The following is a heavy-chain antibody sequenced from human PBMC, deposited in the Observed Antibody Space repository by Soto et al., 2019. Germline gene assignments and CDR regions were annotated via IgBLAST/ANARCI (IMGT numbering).Heavy chain of an antibody. J-gene: IGHJ6*03. CDR1: GGSFSGYY. CDR2: INHSGST. D-gene: IGHD3-10*01. CDR3: ARGRYYYGSGSYLPAHYCMDV. V-gene: IGHV4-34*01. Sequence: SETLSLTCAVYGGSFSGYYWSWIRQPPGKGLEWIGEINHSGSTNYNPSLKSRVTISVDTSKNQFSLKLSSVTAADTAVYYCARGRYYYGSGSYLPAHYCMDVWGKGTTVTVSS.